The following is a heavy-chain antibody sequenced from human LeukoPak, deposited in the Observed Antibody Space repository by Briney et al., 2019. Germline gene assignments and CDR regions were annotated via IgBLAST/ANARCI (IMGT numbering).Heavy chain of an antibody. CDR2: INHTGST. J-gene: IGHJ4*02. D-gene: IGHD3-16*01. V-gene: IGHV4-34*01. Sequence: SETLSLTCAVYGGSFSGFYWNWIRQPPGKGLEWIGEINHTGSTNYNPSLKSRVTISVDTSKNQFSLKLSSVTAADTAVYYCARHAVEDYVDYWGQGTLVTVSS. CDR1: GGSFSGFY. CDR3: ARHAVEDYVDY.